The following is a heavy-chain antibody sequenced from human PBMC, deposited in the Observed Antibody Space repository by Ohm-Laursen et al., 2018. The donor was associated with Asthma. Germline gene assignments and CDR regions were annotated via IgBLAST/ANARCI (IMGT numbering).Heavy chain of an antibody. CDR2: IKSKTDGGTT. CDR1: GFTFSNAW. CDR3: TTLTSMVRGVVLGY. V-gene: IGHV3-15*01. Sequence: GSLRLSCAASGFTFSNAWMSWVRQAPGKGLEWVGRIKSKTDGGTTDYTAPVKGRFTISRDESKDTVYLEMNSLKTEDTAVYYCTTLTSMVRGVVLGYWGQGTLVTVSS. J-gene: IGHJ4*02. D-gene: IGHD3-10*01.